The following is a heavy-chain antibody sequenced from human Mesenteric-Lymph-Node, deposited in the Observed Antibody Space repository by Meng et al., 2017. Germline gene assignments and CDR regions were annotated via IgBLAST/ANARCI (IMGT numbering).Heavy chain of an antibody. CDR2: TYYRSKWYN. V-gene: IGHV6-1*01. D-gene: IGHD6-13*01. Sequence: LRLSCAISGDSVSSNSAAWNWIRQSPSRGLEWLGRTYYRSKWYNDYAVSVKSRITINPDTSKNQFSLQLNSVTPEDSAVYYCARDLAAAGTFYYYYGMDVWGQGTTVTVSS. CDR1: GDSVSSNSAA. J-gene: IGHJ6*02. CDR3: ARDLAAAGTFYYYYGMDV.